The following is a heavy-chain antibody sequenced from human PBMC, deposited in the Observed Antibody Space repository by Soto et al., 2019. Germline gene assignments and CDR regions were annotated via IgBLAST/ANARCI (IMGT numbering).Heavy chain of an antibody. D-gene: IGHD3-22*01. CDR1: GDSISSYY. Sequence: QVQLQESGPGLVKPSETLSLTCAVSGDSISSYYCMWIRQPPGKGLESIGYLYYGRSANYNPSLKSRVHLSVDTSTNQCSLTLSSMTAEDTAVYYCALRSMAVVPEYWGQGTLVTVSS. CDR2: LYYGRSA. CDR3: ALRSMAVVPEY. J-gene: IGHJ4*02. V-gene: IGHV4-59*01.